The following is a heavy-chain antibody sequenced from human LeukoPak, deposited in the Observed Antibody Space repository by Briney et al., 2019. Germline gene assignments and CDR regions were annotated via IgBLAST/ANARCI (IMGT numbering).Heavy chain of an antibody. J-gene: IGHJ4*02. D-gene: IGHD3-10*01. V-gene: IGHV3-20*01. CDR2: INWNGGST. CDR1: GFTFSSYA. Sequence: GGSLRLSCAASGFTFSSYAMSWVRQAPGKGLEWVSGINWNGGSTGYADSVKGRFTISRDNAKNSLYLQMNSLRAEDTALYHCARVWFGELLGGYYFDYWGQGTLVTVSS. CDR3: ARVWFGELLGGYYFDY.